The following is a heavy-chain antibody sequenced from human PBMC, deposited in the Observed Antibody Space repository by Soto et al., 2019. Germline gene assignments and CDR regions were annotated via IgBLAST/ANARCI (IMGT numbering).Heavy chain of an antibody. CDR1: GDSVSSNSAA. CDR3: ATWRFDY. CDR2: TYYRSKWYN. V-gene: IGHV6-1*01. J-gene: IGHJ4*02. Sequence: PSQTLSLTCAISGDSVSSNSAAWNWIRHSPSRGLEWLGRTYYRSKWYNDYAVSMRSRITINPDTTKNQFSLQLNSATPEDTAVYYCATWRFDYWGQGTLATVSS.